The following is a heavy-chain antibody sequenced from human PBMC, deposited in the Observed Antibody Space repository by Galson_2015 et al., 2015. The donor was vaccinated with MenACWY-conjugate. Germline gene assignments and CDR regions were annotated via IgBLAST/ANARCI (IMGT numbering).Heavy chain of an antibody. CDR3: ARVGRITSWYYYYNMDV. CDR2: IDWDDAK. Sequence: PALVKPTQTLTLTCSFSGFSLSTAGMCVSWIRQTPGKALEWLARIDWDDAKYYSTSLKTRLSISKDTSKNQAVLTMTNMDPVDTATYYCARVGRITSWYYYYNMDVWGNGTTVIVSS. D-gene: IGHD2-2*01. V-gene: IGHV2-70*11. CDR1: GFSLSTAGMC. J-gene: IGHJ6*03.